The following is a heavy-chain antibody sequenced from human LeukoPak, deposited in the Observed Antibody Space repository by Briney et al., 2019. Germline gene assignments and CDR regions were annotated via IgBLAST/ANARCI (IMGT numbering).Heavy chain of an antibody. CDR1: GFTFSDYY. D-gene: IGHD2-8*01. J-gene: IGHJ4*02. CDR2: ISVRVSTM. V-gene: IGHV3-11*01. CDR3: AKGHTYGMI. Sequence: GGSLRLSCAASGFTFSDYYMSWIRQTPGKGPDWVSYISVRVSTMGYAKSVKGRFTISRDNAKDSLYLQMNSLEAEDTAVYYCAKGHTYGMIWGQGTLVSVSS.